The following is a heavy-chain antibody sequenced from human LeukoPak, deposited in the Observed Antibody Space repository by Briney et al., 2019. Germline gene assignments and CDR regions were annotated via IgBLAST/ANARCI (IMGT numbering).Heavy chain of an antibody. V-gene: IGHV3-30-3*01. CDR1: GFTFSSYA. J-gene: IGHJ4*02. D-gene: IGHD1-20*01. CDR2: ISYDGSNK. CDR3: AREPANWKFDY. Sequence: GGSLRLSCAASGFTFSSYAMHWVRQAPGKGLEWVAVISYDGSNKYYAGSVKGRFTISRDNSKNTLYLQMNSLRADDTAVYYCAREPANWKFDYWGQGTLVTVSS.